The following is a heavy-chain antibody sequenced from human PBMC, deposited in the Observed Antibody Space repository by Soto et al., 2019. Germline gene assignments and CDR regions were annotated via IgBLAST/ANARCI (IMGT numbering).Heavy chain of an antibody. CDR3: ARDYYDSSGYLAFLDY. D-gene: IGHD3-22*01. CDR2: ISGSGGST. CDR1: GFTFSSYA. V-gene: IGHV3-23*01. Sequence: GGSLRLSCAASGFTFSSYAMSWVRQAPGKGLEWVSAISGSGGSTYYADSVKGRFTISRDNSKNSLYLQMNSLRAEDTAVYYCARDYYDSSGYLAFLDYWGQGTLVTVSS. J-gene: IGHJ4*02.